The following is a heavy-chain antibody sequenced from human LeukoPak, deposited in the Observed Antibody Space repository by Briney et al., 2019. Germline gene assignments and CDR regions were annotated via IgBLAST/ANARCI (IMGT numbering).Heavy chain of an antibody. J-gene: IGHJ4*02. CDR1: GFTFSSYN. Sequence: GGSLRLSCAASGFTFSSYNMNWVRQAPGKGLEWVSSITTRSSYIDYADSVKGRFTISRDNAKNSLYLQMNSLRAEDTAVYYCARSINYDPNYWGQGTLVTVSS. CDR2: ITTRSSYI. V-gene: IGHV3-21*01. CDR3: ARSINYDPNY. D-gene: IGHD3-22*01.